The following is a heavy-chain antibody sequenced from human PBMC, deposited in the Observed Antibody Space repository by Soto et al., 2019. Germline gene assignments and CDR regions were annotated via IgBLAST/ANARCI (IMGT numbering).Heavy chain of an antibody. J-gene: IGHJ6*04. CDR2: INHSGST. D-gene: IGHD3-22*01. Sequence: SETLSLTCAGYGGSFSGYYWSWIRQPPGKGLEWIGEINHSGSTNYNPSLKSRVTISVDTSKNQFSLKLSSVTAADTDVSSCARGYINFYDSSVYPHYSYSVMDVGGKGPTVT. V-gene: IGHV4-34*01. CDR1: GGSFSGYY. CDR3: ARGYINFYDSSVYPHYSYSVMDV.